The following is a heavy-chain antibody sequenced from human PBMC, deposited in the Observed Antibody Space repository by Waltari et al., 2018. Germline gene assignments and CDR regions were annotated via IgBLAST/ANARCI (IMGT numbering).Heavy chain of an antibody. CDR3: ARASSAATADY. V-gene: IGHV1-69*14. J-gene: IGHJ4*02. CDR2: ISHIFGNA. CDR1: GGTFSSYA. D-gene: IGHD2-15*01. Sequence: QVQLVQSGAEVKKPGSSVKVSCKACGGTFSSYAISWVRQAPGQGLEWMGGISHIFGNATYPQKFQDRVRITADKSTSTAYLELSRLRSDDTPVYYCARASSAATADYWGQGTLVTVSS.